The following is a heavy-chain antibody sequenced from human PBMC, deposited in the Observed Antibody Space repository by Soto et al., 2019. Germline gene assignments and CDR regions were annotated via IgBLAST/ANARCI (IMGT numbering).Heavy chain of an antibody. CDR3: ARDQEQGVGYYGMDV. Sequence: QVQLVQSGAEVKKPGSSVKVSCKASGGTFSSYAISWVRQAPGQGLEWMGGIIPIFGTANYAQKFQGRVTITADKSTSTAYMELSSLXSXDXXXXXXARDQEQGVGYYGMDVWGQGTTVTV. J-gene: IGHJ6*02. CDR1: GGTFSSYA. V-gene: IGHV1-69*06. CDR2: IIPIFGTA. D-gene: IGHD6-19*01.